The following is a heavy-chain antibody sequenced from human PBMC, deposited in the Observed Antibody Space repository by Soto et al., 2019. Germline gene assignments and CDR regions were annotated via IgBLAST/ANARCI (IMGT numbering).Heavy chain of an antibody. CDR2: IYYSGST. V-gene: IGHV4-59*01. Sequence: PSETLSLTCTVSGGSISSYYWSWIRQPPGKGLEWIGYIYYSGSTNYNPSLKSRVTISVDTSKNQFSLKLSSVTAADTAVYYCARAYYYDSSGKPRAYYYYGMDVWGQGTTVTVSS. CDR1: GGSISSYY. D-gene: IGHD3-22*01. J-gene: IGHJ6*02. CDR3: ARAYYYDSSGKPRAYYYYGMDV.